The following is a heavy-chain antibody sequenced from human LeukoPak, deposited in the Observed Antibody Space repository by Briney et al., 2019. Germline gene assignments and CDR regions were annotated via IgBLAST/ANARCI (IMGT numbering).Heavy chain of an antibody. CDR2: ISGSGGST. CDR1: GFTFSSYA. CDR3: AKGVRYSYGYLDY. J-gene: IGHJ4*02. D-gene: IGHD5-18*01. V-gene: IGHV3-23*01. Sequence: GGSLRLSCAASGFTFSSYAMSWVRQAPGKGLEWVSAISGSGGSTYYADSVKGRFTISRDNSKSTLYLQMNSLRAEDTAVYYCAKGVRYSYGYLDYWGQGTLVTVSS.